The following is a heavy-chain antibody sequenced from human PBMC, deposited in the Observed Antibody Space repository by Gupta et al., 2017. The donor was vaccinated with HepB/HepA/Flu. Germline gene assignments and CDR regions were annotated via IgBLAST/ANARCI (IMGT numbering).Heavy chain of an antibody. D-gene: IGHD6-13*01. J-gene: IGHJ6*02. CDR3: ARVRYSSSWYARRRDYGMDV. CDR2: IFSNDEK. V-gene: IGHV2-26*01. Sequence: QVTLKESGPVLVKPTEPLTLTCTVSGFSLSNARMGVSWIRQPPGKALEWLAHIFSNDEKSYSTSLKSRLTISKDTSKSQVVLTMTNMDPVDTATYYCARVRYSSSWYARRRDYGMDVWGQGTTVTVSS. CDR1: GFSLSNARMG.